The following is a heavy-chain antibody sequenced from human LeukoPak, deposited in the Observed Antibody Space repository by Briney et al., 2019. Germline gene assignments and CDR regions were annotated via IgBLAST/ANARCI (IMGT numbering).Heavy chain of an antibody. CDR3: ARDGTAAGLYFDL. CDR1: GFTFTDYW. J-gene: IGHJ4*01. Sequence: GGSLRLSXEVSGFTFTDYWMNWVRQAPGKGPEWVASIRQDGSEKTYADSVKGRFTISRDNTKNSLSLQLNGLRAEDTAVYYCARDGTAAGLYFDLWGQGTLVTVSS. D-gene: IGHD6-13*01. CDR2: IRQDGSEK. V-gene: IGHV3-7*01.